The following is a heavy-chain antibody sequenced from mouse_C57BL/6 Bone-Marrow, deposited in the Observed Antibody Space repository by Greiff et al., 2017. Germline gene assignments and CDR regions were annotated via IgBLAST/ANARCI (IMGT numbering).Heavy chain of an antibody. Sequence: EVMLVESGEGLVKPGGSLKLSCAASGFTFSSYAMSWVRQTPEKRLEWVAYISSGGDYIYYADTVKGRFTISRDNARNTLYLQMSSLKSEDTAMYYCTREVLLRLYWYVDVWGTGTTVTVSS. CDR2: ISSGGDYI. J-gene: IGHJ1*03. D-gene: IGHD1-1*01. CDR1: GFTFSSYA. V-gene: IGHV5-9-1*02. CDR3: TREVLLRLYWYVDV.